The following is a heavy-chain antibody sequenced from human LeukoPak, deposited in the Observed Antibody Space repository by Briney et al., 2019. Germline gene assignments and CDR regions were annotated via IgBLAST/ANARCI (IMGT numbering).Heavy chain of an antibody. Sequence: GGSLRLSCAASGFTFNIYSMNWVRQVPGKGLEWVSYITGSSGTIYYGDSVKGRFTISRDNAKNSVYLQISSLRAEDTAVYYCARGLQWGFDWWGQGTLVTVSS. CDR3: ARGLQWGFDW. CDR1: GFTFNIYS. D-gene: IGHD6-19*01. J-gene: IGHJ4*02. V-gene: IGHV3-48*01. CDR2: ITGSSGTI.